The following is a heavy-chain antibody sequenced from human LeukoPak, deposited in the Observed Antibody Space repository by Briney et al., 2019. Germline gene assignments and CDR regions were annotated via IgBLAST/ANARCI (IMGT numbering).Heavy chain of an antibody. CDR3: ARGAAGYSYGNQAYDY. CDR2: IYYSGTT. J-gene: IGHJ4*02. D-gene: IGHD5-18*01. CDR1: GGSINSYY. Sequence: SETLSLTCTVSGGSINSYYWSWIRQPPGKGLEWIGYIYYSGTTNYNPSLKSRVTISIDTSKNQFSLKLSSVTAADTAVYHCARGAAGYSYGNQAYDYWAREPWSPSPQ. V-gene: IGHV4-59*01.